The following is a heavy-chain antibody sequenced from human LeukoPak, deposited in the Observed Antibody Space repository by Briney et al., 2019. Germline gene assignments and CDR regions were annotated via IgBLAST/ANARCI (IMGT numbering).Heavy chain of an antibody. V-gene: IGHV1-18*01. CDR2: ISAYNGNT. D-gene: IGHD3-16*01. Sequence: ASVKVSCKASGYTFTSYGISWVRQAPGQGLEWMGWISAYNGNTNYAQKLQGRVTMTTDTSTSTAYMELRSLRSDDTAVYYCARGDLMITFGGVMAVPLYYFDYWGQGTLVTVSS. J-gene: IGHJ4*02. CDR3: ARGDLMITFGGVMAVPLYYFDY. CDR1: GYTFTSYG.